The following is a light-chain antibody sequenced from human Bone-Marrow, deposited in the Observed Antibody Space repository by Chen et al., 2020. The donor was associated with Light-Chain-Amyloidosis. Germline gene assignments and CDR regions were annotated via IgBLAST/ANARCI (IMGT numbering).Light chain of an antibody. V-gene: IGLV3-21*02. CDR3: QVWDRSSDRPV. CDR1: NIGSTS. Sequence: SYVLTQPSSVSVAPGQTATIACGGNNIGSTSVHWYQQTPGPAPLLVVYDDSDRPSGILERLSGSNSGNKATLTISRVEAGDEAGYYCQVWDRSSDRPVFGGGTKLTVL. CDR2: DDS. J-gene: IGLJ3*02.